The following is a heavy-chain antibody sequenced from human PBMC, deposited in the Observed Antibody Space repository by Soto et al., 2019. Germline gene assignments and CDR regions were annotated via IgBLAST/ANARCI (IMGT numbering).Heavy chain of an antibody. V-gene: IGHV5-10-1*01. D-gene: IGHD3-22*01. CDR2: IDPSDFYT. Sequence: ESLKISCKGSGYSFTSYWISWVRQMPGKGLEWLGSIDPSDFYTNYSPSFQGHVTILADKSISTAYLQWSSLKASDTAMYYCARRDPITMIVVVTKDDAFDIWGQGTMVTVS. J-gene: IGHJ3*02. CDR3: ARRDPITMIVVVTKDDAFDI. CDR1: GYSFTSYW.